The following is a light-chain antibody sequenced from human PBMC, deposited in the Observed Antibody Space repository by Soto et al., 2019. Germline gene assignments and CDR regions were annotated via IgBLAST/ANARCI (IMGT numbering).Light chain of an antibody. J-gene: IGKJ1*01. V-gene: IGKV3-15*01. CDR3: QQYNNWWT. CDR1: QSVSSN. CDR2: GAS. Sequence: IVMTQSPATLSVSTGERATLSCRASQSVSSNLAWYQQKPGQAPRLLIYGASMRATAIPARFSGSGSGTEFTLTISSLQSEDFAVYYCQQYNNWWTFGQGTKVEIK.